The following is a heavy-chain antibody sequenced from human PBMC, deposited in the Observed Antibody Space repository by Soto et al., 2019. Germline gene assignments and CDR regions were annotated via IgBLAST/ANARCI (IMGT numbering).Heavy chain of an antibody. CDR3: ARGISGANWNDFDY. CDR2: INHSGST. J-gene: IGHJ4*02. Sequence: QVQLQQWGAGLLKPSETLSLTCAVYGGSFSGYYWSWIRQPPGKGLEWIGEINHSGSTNYNPSLKSRVTISVDTSKNQFSLKLSSVTAADTAVYYCARGISGANWNDFDYWGQGTLVTVSS. D-gene: IGHD1-1*01. V-gene: IGHV4-34*01. CDR1: GGSFSGYY.